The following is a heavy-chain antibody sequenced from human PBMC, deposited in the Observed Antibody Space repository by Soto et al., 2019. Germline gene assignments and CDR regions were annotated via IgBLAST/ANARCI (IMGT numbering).Heavy chain of an antibody. D-gene: IGHD6-19*01. CDR2: ILADYNT. Sequence: EVQLLQSGGGLVQPGGSLTLSCAASGFTFSDYTMSWVRQAPGAALESISAILADYNTYYTDSVRGRFTISRDNSKNTLYLEINSLRAEDTGVYYCARRTSGYFAYWGQGALVTVSS. J-gene: IGHJ4*02. CDR1: GFTFSDYT. V-gene: IGHV3-23*01. CDR3: ARRTSGYFAY.